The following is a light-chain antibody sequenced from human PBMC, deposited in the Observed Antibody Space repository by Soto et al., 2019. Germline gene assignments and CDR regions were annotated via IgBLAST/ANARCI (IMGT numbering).Light chain of an antibody. CDR2: EAS. CDR3: QQFDGYPYT. J-gene: IGKJ2*01. Sequence: DIQMTQSPSTLSASVGDRVTITCRASQTISNWLAWYQQKPGQAPKLLIYEASKLQSGVPSRFSGSGSGTEFTLTISSLQPDDSATYYCQQFDGYPYTFGQGTKLEIK. V-gene: IGKV1-5*01. CDR1: QTISNW.